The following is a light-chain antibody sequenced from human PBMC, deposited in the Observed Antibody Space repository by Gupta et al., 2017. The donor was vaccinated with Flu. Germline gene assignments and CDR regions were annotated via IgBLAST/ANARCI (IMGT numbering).Light chain of an antibody. V-gene: IGLV1-40*01. Sequence: QSVLTQPPSVSGAPGQRVTISCAGTSYNIGAGFDVHWYHQLPGTAPKLLIFANSNRPSGVPDRFSGSKSGTSASLDITGLQAEDEGNYYCQAYDNSLGGSVIFGGGTELTVL. CDR3: QAYDNSLGGSVI. J-gene: IGLJ2*01. CDR2: ANS. CDR1: SYNIGAGFD.